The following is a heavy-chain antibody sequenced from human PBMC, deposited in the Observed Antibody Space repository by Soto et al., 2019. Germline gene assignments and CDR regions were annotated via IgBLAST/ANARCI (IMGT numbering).Heavy chain of an antibody. Sequence: QVQLVQSGAEVKKPGSSVKVSCKASGGTFSSYTISWVRQAPGQGLEWMGRIIPILGIANYAQKFQGRVTITADKSTSTAYRELSSLRSEDTAVYYCAREGMDDVVVPSWGQGTLVTVSS. V-gene: IGHV1-69*08. CDR3: AREGMDDVVVPS. D-gene: IGHD2-2*03. CDR2: IIPILGIA. J-gene: IGHJ5*02. CDR1: GGTFSSYT.